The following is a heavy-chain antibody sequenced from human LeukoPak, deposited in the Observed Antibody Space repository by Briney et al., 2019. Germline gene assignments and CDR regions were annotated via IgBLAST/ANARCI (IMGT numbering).Heavy chain of an antibody. J-gene: IGHJ4*02. CDR3: AREKDIVVVPGLDY. V-gene: IGHV3-48*03. Sequence: PGGSLRLSCAASGFTFSSYEMNWVRQAPGKGLEWVSYISSSGSTIYYADSVKGRFTISRDNAKNSLYLQMNSLRAEDTAVYYCAREKDIVVVPGLDYWGQGTLVTVSS. D-gene: IGHD2-2*01. CDR1: GFTFSSYE. CDR2: ISSSGSTI.